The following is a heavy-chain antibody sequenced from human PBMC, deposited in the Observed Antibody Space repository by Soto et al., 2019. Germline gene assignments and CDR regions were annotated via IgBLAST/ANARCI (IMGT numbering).Heavy chain of an antibody. V-gene: IGHV3-21*01. CDR1: GFTFSSYS. J-gene: IGHJ6*03. CDR2: ISSSSSYI. D-gene: IGHD3-22*01. Sequence: EVQLVESGGGLVKPGGSLRLSCAASGFTFSSYSMNWVRQAPGKGLEWVSSISSSSSYIYYADSVKGRFTISRDNAKNSLYLQMNSLRAEDTAVYYCARDGLLQESYYYMDVWGKGTTVTVSS. CDR3: ARDGLLQESYYYMDV.